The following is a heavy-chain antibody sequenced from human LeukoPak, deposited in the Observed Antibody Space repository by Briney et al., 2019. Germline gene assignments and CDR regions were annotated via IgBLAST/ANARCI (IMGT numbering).Heavy chain of an antibody. V-gene: IGHV1-24*01. Sequence: GASVKVSCKVSGNTLTELSIHWVRQAPGKGLEWMAGSDPEDGEKFYSKKFQGRVTLTEDTSTDTAYMELSSLRSEDRAVYYCTSVGRDSVYCRGGSCYYFDDWGQGTLVTVSS. CDR2: SDPEDGEK. J-gene: IGHJ4*02. D-gene: IGHD2-15*01. CDR3: TSVGRDSVYCRGGSCYYFDD. CDR1: GNTLTELS.